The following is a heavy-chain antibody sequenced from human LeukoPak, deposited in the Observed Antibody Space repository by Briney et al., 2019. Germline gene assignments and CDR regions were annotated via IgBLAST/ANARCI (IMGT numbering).Heavy chain of an antibody. Sequence: PGGSLRLSCAASGFTFSSYDMHWVRQATGKGLEWVSAIGTAGDTYYPGSVKGRFTISRENAKISLYLQMNSLRAGDTAVYYCARDAGYCSGGSCHNDAFDIWGQGTMVTVSS. CDR1: GFTFSSYD. CDR3: ARDAGYCSGGSCHNDAFDI. D-gene: IGHD2-15*01. J-gene: IGHJ3*02. V-gene: IGHV3-13*01. CDR2: IGTAGDT.